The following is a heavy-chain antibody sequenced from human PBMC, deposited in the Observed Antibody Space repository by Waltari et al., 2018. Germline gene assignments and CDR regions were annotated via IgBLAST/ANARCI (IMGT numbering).Heavy chain of an antibody. CDR2: IANDGSDN. Sequence: EVQLVESGGGLVQPGGSLRLSCAASGFMFSSFSMSWVRQAPGKGLEWVANIANDGSDNDYVDSVEGRFTVSRDNGRNSLYLQMDSLRAEDTAVYYCARDFTWALDYWGQGTLVTVSS. CDR1: GFMFSSFS. CDR3: ARDFTWALDY. D-gene: IGHD3-16*01. J-gene: IGHJ4*02. V-gene: IGHV3-7*01.